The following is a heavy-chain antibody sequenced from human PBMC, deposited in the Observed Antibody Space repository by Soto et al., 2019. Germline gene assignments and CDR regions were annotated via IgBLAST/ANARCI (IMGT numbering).Heavy chain of an antibody. D-gene: IGHD3-16*01. CDR1: GGSFSGYY. Sequence: QVQLQQWGAGLLKPSETLSLTCAVYGGSFSGYYWSWIRQPPGKGLEWIGEINHSGSTNYNPSLKSRVTISVDTSKNQFSLKLSSVTAADTAVXXXXXXXXGVGYLWAFWFDPWGQGTLVTVSS. J-gene: IGHJ5*02. CDR3: XXXXXGVGYLWAFWFDP. CDR2: INHSGST. V-gene: IGHV4-34*01.